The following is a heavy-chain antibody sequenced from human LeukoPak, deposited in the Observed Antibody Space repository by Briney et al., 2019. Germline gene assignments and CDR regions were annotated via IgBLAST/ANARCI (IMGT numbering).Heavy chain of an antibody. CDR2: INPNSGGT. CDR1: GYTLTELS. CDR3: ARAGKGGYSYGYPLWDY. D-gene: IGHD5-18*01. Sequence: GASVKVSCKVSGYTLTELSMHWVRQAPGQGLEWMGWINPNSGGTNYAQKFQGRVTMTRDTSISTAYMELSRLRSDDTAVYYCARAGKGGYSYGYPLWDYWGQGTLVTVSS. V-gene: IGHV1-2*02. J-gene: IGHJ4*02.